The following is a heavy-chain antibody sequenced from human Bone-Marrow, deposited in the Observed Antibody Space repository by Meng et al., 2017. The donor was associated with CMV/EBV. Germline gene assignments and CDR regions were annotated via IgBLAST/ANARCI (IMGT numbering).Heavy chain of an antibody. CDR3: ASWAGNTFDY. CDR2: IIPIFGTA. J-gene: IGHJ4*02. Sequence: QLWPPGAEVRSPGSSVRVSGKASGATFISYAISWVRQAPGQGLEWMGGIIPIFGTANYAQKFQGRVTITADESTSTAYMELSSLRSEDTAVYYCASWAGNTFDYWGQGTLVTVSS. D-gene: IGHD2/OR15-2a*01. V-gene: IGHV1-69*12. CDR1: GATFISYA.